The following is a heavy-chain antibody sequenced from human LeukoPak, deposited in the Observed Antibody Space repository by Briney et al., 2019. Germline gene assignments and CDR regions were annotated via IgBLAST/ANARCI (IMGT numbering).Heavy chain of an antibody. CDR2: IYYSGST. V-gene: IGHV4-59*01. Sequence: PSETLSLTCTVSGGSISSYYWSWIRQPPGKGLEWIGYIYYSGSTNYNPSLKSRVTIPVDTSKNQFSLKLSSVTAADTAVYYCARDGWFGELLDFWGQGTLVIVSA. CDR3: ARDGWFGELLDF. CDR1: GGSISSYY. J-gene: IGHJ4*02. D-gene: IGHD3-10*01.